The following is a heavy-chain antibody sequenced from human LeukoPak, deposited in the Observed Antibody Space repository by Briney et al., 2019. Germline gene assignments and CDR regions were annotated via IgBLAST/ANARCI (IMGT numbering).Heavy chain of an antibody. CDR1: GYTFTSYY. J-gene: IGHJ5*02. CDR3: ARTLTLPNWFDP. V-gene: IGHV1-46*01. Sequence: GSLKVSCKASGYTFTSYYLHWVRQAPGQGLEWVGIINPSGGSTSYAQKFQGRVTMTRDTSTSTVYMELSSLRSEDTAVYYCARTLTLPNWFDPWGQGTLVTVSS. CDR2: INPSGGST. D-gene: IGHD2-21*02.